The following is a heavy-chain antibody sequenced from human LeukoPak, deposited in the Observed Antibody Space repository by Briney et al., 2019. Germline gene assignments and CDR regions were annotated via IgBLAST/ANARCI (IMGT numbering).Heavy chain of an antibody. CDR2: IYYSGST. CDR3: ARAPSRGPNLRIFDY. Sequence: SETLSLTCTVSGRSISSYYWSWIRQPPGKGLEWIGYIYYSGSTSYNPSRKSRVTISVDTSKNQFSLKLSSVTAADTAVYYCARAPSRGPNLRIFDYWGQGTLVTVSS. V-gene: IGHV4-59*01. CDR1: GRSISSYY. J-gene: IGHJ4*02. D-gene: IGHD1-14*01.